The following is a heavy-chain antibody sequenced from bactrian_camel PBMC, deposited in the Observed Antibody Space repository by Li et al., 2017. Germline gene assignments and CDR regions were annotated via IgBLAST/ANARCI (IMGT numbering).Heavy chain of an antibody. CDR3: ATDTSFPAHCPPGHCSGGYCYTGHYGY. CDR2: KISGAGAV. V-gene: IGHV3S1*01. J-gene: IGHJ6*01. CDR1: GFTFSSYS. D-gene: IGHD2*01. Sequence: VQLVESGGGLVQPGGSLRLSCVASGFTFSSYSMSWVRQAPGKGLEWVCKISGAGAVDYADSVKGRFTVSKDNSKNTLYLQMDSLKPEDTAMYYCATDTSFPAHCPPGHCSGGYCYTGHYGYWGQGTQVTVS.